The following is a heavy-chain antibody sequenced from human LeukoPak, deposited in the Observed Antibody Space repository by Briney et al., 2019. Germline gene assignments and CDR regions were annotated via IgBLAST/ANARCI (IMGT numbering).Heavy chain of an antibody. V-gene: IGHV4-4*09. CDR1: GGSISSYY. CDR3: ARLDWYFDL. CDR2: IYTSGST. Sequence: SETLSHTCTVSGGSISSYYWSWIRQPPGKGLEWIGYIYTSGSTNYNPSLKSRVTISVDTSKNQFSLKLSSVTAADTAVYYCARLDWYFDLWGRGTLVTVPS. J-gene: IGHJ2*01.